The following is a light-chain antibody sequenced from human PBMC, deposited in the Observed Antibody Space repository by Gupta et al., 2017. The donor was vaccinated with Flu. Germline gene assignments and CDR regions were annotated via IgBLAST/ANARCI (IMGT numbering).Light chain of an antibody. V-gene: IGKV1-5*03. J-gene: IGKJ1*01. CDR1: QSIGSW. CDR3: QQDSDYPWT. CDR2: KAS. Sequence: PSTLSASVGDRVTITCRASQSIGSWLAWYQQKPGKAPKLLIYKASRLQSGVTSGLSGSGSGTEFTLTISNLQPDDFASYYCQQDSDYPWTFGQGTKVEIK.